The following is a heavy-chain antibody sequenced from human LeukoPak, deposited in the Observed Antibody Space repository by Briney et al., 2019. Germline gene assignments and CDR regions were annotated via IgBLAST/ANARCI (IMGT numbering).Heavy chain of an antibody. V-gene: IGHV4-61*02. D-gene: IGHD4-17*01. Sequence: SETLSLTCTVSGGPISSSSYYWSWIRQPAGKGLEWIGRIYGSGSTNYNPSLKSRITISVDTSKNQFSLKLSSVTAADTAVYYCASSVTTSDWYFDLWGRGTLVTVSS. CDR3: ASSVTTSDWYFDL. CDR2: IYGSGST. J-gene: IGHJ2*01. CDR1: GGPISSSSYY.